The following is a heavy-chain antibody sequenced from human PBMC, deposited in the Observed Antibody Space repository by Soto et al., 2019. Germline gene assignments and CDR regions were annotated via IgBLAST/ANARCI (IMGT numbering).Heavy chain of an antibody. V-gene: IGHV1-24*01. CDR1: GYTLTELS. CDR2: FDPEDGET. J-gene: IGHJ4*02. D-gene: IGHD2-2*01. CDR3: AGCSSTSCHYAYYFDY. Sequence: ASVKVSCKVSGYTLTELSMHWVRQAPGKGLEWMGGFDPEDGETIYAQKFQGRVTMTEDTSTDTAYMELSSLRSEDTAVYYCAGCSSTSCHYAYYFDYWGQGTLVTVSS.